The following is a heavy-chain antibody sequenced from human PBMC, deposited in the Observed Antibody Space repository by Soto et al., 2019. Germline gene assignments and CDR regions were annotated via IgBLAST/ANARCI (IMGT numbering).Heavy chain of an antibody. Sequence: GGSLRLSCAASGFTFSGYGRHWVRQAPGKGLVWVSRINSDGSSTSYADSVKGRFTISRDNAKNTLYLQMNSLRAEDTAVYYCARSVTRRRYDMDVWGQGTTVTVSS. J-gene: IGHJ6*02. CDR3: ARSVTRRRYDMDV. CDR1: GFTFSGYG. V-gene: IGHV3-74*01. D-gene: IGHD4-4*01. CDR2: INSDGSST.